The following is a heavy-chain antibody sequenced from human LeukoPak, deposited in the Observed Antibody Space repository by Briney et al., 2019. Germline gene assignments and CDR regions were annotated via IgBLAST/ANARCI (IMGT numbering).Heavy chain of an antibody. J-gene: IGHJ5*02. CDR2: ISYDGSNK. CDR3: ARDPVIVLMVYAIRKGNWFDP. D-gene: IGHD2-8*01. V-gene: IGHV3-30*01. CDR1: GFTFSSYA. Sequence: GGSLRLSCAASGFTFSSYAMHWVRQAPGKGLEGGAVISYDGSNKYYADSVKGRFTISRDNSKNTLYLQMNSLRAEDTAVYYCARDPVIVLMVYAIRKGNWFDPWGQGTLVTVSS.